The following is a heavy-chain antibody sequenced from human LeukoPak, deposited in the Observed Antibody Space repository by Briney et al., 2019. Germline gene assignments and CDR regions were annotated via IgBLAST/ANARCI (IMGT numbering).Heavy chain of an antibody. CDR1: GFTFSSYA. Sequence: PGRSLRLSCAASGFTFSSYAMHWVRQAPGKGLEWVAVISYDGSNKYYADSVKGRFTISRDNSKNTLYLQMNSLTAEDTAVFYCARLDILTGYYGYYFEYWGQGTLVTVSS. CDR3: ARLDILTGYYGYYFEY. V-gene: IGHV3-30*01. CDR2: ISYDGSNK. J-gene: IGHJ4*02. D-gene: IGHD3-9*01.